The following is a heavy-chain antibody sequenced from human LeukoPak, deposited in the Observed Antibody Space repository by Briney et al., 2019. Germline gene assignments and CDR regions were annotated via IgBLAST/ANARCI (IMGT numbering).Heavy chain of an antibody. D-gene: IGHD6-13*01. Sequence: SVKVSCKASGGTFSSYAISWVRQAPGQGLEWMGGIIPIFGTANYAQKFQGRVTITTDESTSTAYMELSSVRSEDTAVYYCARGTAAAGDNWFDPWGQGTLVSVSS. CDR3: ARGTAAAGDNWFDP. CDR2: IIPIFGTA. V-gene: IGHV1-69*05. CDR1: GGTFSSYA. J-gene: IGHJ5*02.